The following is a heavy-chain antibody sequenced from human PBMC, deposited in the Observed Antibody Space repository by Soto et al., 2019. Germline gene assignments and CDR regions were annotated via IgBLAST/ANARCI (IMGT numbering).Heavy chain of an antibody. CDR2: IIPIFGTA. V-gene: IGHV1-69*01. CDR3: ARVDSTQSVAARRACYYYGMDV. CDR1: GGTFSSYA. Sequence: QVQLVQSGAEVKKPGSSVKVSCKASGGTFSSYAISWVRQAPGQGLEWMGGIIPIFGTANYAQKFQGRVTITADESTSTADMELSSPRYEDTAVYYYARVDSTQSVAARRACYYYGMDVWGQGTTVTVSS. D-gene: IGHD6-6*01. J-gene: IGHJ6*02.